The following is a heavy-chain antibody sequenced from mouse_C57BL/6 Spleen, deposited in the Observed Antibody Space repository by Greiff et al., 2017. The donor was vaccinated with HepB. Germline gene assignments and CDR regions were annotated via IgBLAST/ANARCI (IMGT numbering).Heavy chain of an antibody. CDR2: IYPGDGDT. CDR1: GYAFSSYW. V-gene: IGHV1-80*01. Sequence: VQLQQSGAELVKPGASVKISCKASGYAFSSYWMNWVKQRPGKGLEWIGQIYPGDGDTNYNGKFKGKATLTADKSSSTAYMQLSSLTSEDSAVYFCARCGRVYYFDYWGQGTTLTVSS. J-gene: IGHJ2*01. CDR3: ARCGRVYYFDY.